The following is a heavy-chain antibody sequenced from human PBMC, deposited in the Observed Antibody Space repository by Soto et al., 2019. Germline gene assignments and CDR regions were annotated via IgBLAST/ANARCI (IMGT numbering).Heavy chain of an antibody. CDR3: ARGRYGDY. Sequence: QVHLVQSGAEVKKSGASVKVSCKGSGYDFTTYGITWVRQAPGQGLEWMAWISAHDGTTDYAQKLEGRVTVTRATSTSTAYMELRSLRSDDTAVYYCARGRYGDYWGQGALVTVAS. V-gene: IGHV1-18*01. D-gene: IGHD1-1*01. CDR1: GYDFTTYG. CDR2: ISAHDGTT. J-gene: IGHJ4*02.